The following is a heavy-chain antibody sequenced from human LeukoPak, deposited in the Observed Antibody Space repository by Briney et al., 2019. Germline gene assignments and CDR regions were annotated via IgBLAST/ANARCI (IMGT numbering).Heavy chain of an antibody. J-gene: IGHJ6*02. Sequence: PSETLSLTCTVSGGSVNSGNYYWSWIRQPPGKGLEWIGYIYYSGSTNYNPSLKSRVTISVDTSKNQFSLKLSSVTAADTAVYYCARDRFVSNWFYYYGMDVWGQGTTVTVSS. CDR3: ARDRFVSNWFYYYGMDV. CDR1: GGSVNSGNYY. CDR2: IYYSGST. D-gene: IGHD6-13*01. V-gene: IGHV4-61*01.